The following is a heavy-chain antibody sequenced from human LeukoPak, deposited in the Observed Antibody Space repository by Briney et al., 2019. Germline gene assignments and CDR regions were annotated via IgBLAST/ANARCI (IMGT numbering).Heavy chain of an antibody. CDR2: ISSSSSYI. Sequence: GGSLRLSCAASGFTFSSYSMNWVRQAPGKGLEWVSSISSSSSYIYYADSVKGRFTISRDNAKSSLYLQMNSLRAEDTAVYYCARAIKDYYDSSGYYFDYWGQGTLVTVSS. CDR1: GFTFSSYS. D-gene: IGHD3-22*01. CDR3: ARAIKDYYDSSGYYFDY. J-gene: IGHJ4*02. V-gene: IGHV3-21*01.